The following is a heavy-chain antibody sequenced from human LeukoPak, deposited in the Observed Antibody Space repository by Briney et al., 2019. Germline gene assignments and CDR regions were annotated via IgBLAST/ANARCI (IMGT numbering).Heavy chain of an antibody. CDR3: IANLDY. CDR1: GITFSDAW. D-gene: IGHD1-1*01. V-gene: IGHV3-15*01. Sequence: AGGSLRLSCEASGITFSDAWMSWVRQVPGKGLEWIALLKSKTDGETSDYAAPVKGRFTVSRNDAENTLFLQMDSLKIDDTAVYYCIANLDYWDQGTLVTVSS. CDR2: LKSKTDGETS. J-gene: IGHJ4*02.